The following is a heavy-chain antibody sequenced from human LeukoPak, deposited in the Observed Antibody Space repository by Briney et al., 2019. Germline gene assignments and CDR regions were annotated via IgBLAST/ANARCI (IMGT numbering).Heavy chain of an antibody. Sequence: GGSLRLSCAASGFTFSNYEMNWVRQAPGKGLEWVSYISSSSTAMYYADSVKGRFTISRDNAKNSLYLQMNSLRAEDTAVYYCARKAMSYYYYMDVWGKGTTVTVSS. D-gene: IGHD5-18*01. CDR2: ISSSSTAM. J-gene: IGHJ6*03. CDR3: ARKAMSYYYYMDV. CDR1: GFTFSNYE. V-gene: IGHV3-48*03.